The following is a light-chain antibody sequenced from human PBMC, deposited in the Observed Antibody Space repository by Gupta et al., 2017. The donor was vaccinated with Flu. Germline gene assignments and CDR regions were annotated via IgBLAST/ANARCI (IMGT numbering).Light chain of an antibody. J-gene: IGLJ2*01. CDR2: DNN. V-gene: IGLV1-51*01. CDR1: SPNIGNNY. CDR3: GTWDSSLSAVV. Sequence: QSVLPQPPSVSAAPGQKVTIPCSGSSPNIGNNYVSWYQQLPGTAPKLLIYDNNKRPSGIPDRFSGSKSGTSATLGITGLQTGDEADYYCGTWDSSLSAVVFGGGTKLTVL.